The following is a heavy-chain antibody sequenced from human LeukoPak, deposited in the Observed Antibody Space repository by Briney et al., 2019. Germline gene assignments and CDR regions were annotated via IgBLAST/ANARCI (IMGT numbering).Heavy chain of an antibody. J-gene: IGHJ4*02. Sequence: SETLSLTCTVSGGSISNNHYYWTWIRQPPGKGLEWIGYIYHSGSTYYNPSLKSRVTISVDKSKNQFSLKLTSVTAADTAVYYCARDVYITNWWGAFDYWGQGTLVTVSS. CDR2: IYHSGST. D-gene: IGHD2-15*01. V-gene: IGHV4-30-2*01. CDR3: ARDVYITNWWGAFDY. CDR1: GGSISNNHYY.